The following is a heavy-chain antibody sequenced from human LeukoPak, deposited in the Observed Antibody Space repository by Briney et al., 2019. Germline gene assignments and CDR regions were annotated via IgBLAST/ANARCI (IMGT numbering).Heavy chain of an antibody. Sequence: GASVKVSCKASGYTFTIYYMHWVRQAPGQGLEWMGWINPNSGGTNYAQKFQGRVTMTRDTSISTAYMELSRLRSDDTAVYYCARPIAARPPTRYGMDVWGQGTTVTVSS. D-gene: IGHD6-6*01. CDR1: GYTFTIYY. J-gene: IGHJ6*02. V-gene: IGHV1-2*02. CDR3: ARPIAARPPTRYGMDV. CDR2: INPNSGGT.